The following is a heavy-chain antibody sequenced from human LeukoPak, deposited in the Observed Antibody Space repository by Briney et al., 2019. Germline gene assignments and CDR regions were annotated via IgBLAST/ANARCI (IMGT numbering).Heavy chain of an antibody. J-gene: IGHJ4*02. D-gene: IGHD6-19*01. V-gene: IGHV4-39*01. Sequence: SETLSLTCNVSGGSISSCSYHWGWLRQPPGMGLEGLGSINYSGSTYYNQSLESRVTICVDTFNNQYSQQLSSVTAADTAVYCCASLQTRSSGWEGGFDYWGQGTLVTVSS. CDR1: GGSISSCSYH. CDR3: ASLQTRSSGWEGGFDY. CDR2: INYSGST.